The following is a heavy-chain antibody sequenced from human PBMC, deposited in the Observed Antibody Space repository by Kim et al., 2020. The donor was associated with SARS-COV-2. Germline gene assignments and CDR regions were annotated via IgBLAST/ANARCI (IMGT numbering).Heavy chain of an antibody. CDR1: GIDFSLYS. D-gene: IGHD1-26*01. CDR2: ISGSGKYT. Sequence: GGSLRLSCATSGIDFSLYSMNWVRQAPGKGLEWVSSISGSGKYTYYADSLKGRLTISRDNAKNSLYLQMNSLRVEDTAVYYCARDEVAGRIVAVPTDYWGQGTRVIVSS. V-gene: IGHV3-21*01. J-gene: IGHJ4*02. CDR3: ARDEVAGRIVAVPTDY.